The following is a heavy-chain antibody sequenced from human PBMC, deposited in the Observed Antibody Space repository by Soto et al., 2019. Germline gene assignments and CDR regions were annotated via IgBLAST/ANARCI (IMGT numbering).Heavy chain of an antibody. V-gene: IGHV3-21*01. D-gene: IGHD2-15*01. CDR1: GFTFSSYS. CDR3: ARDPGGYCSGGSCYSLWFDP. CDR2: ISSSSSYI. J-gene: IGHJ5*02. Sequence: EVQLVESGGGLVKPGGSLRLSCAASGFTFSSYSMNWVRQAPGKGLEWVSSISSSSSYIYYADSVKGRFTISRDNAKNSLYLQMNSLRAEDTAVYYCARDPGGYCSGGSCYSLWFDPWGQGTLVTVSS.